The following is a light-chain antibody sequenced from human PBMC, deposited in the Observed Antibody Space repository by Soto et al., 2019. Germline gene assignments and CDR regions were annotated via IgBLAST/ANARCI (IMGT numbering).Light chain of an antibody. Sequence: QSVLTQPPSASGSPGQSVTISCTGTSSDVGGYNYVSWYQQHPGKAPKLMIYEVIKRPSGVPDRFSGSKSGNTASLTVSGLQAEDEADYYCSSYAGSNNVVFGGGTQLTVL. CDR3: SSYAGSNNVV. CDR1: SSDVGGYNY. J-gene: IGLJ2*01. CDR2: EVI. V-gene: IGLV2-8*01.